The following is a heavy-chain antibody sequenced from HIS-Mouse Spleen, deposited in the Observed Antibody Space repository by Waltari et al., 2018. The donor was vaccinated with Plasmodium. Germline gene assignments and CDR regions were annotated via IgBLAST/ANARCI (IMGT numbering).Heavy chain of an antibody. CDR1: GFTFSSYG. D-gene: IGHD2-8*01. CDR2: IWYDGSNK. J-gene: IGHJ3*02. CDR3: AKVAQGTRDAFDI. Sequence: QVQLVESGGGVVQPGRSLRLSCAASGFTFSSYGMHWVRQAPGKGLGWVAVIWYDGSNKYYADSVKGRFTISRDNSKNTLYLQMNSLRAEDTAVYYCAKVAQGTRDAFDIWGQGTMVTVSS. V-gene: IGHV3-33*06.